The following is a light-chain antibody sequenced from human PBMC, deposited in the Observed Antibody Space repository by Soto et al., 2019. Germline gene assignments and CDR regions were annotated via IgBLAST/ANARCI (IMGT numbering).Light chain of an antibody. CDR1: QGISTY. J-gene: IGKJ1*01. Sequence: RITQSPSTLSASVGDRVTIAYRASQGISTYLNWYQQKPGKAPKLLIYAASSLQSGVPSRFSGSGSETDFTLTISSLQPEDFATYSCQQSYSTTWTFGQGTKVDIK. CDR3: QQSYSTTWT. V-gene: IGKV1-39*01. CDR2: AAS.